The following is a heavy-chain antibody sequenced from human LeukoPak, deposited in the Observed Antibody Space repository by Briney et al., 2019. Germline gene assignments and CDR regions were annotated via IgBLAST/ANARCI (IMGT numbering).Heavy chain of an antibody. Sequence: SETLSLTCTVSGGSISSYYWSWIRQPPGKGLEWIGYIYSSRSTNYNPSLKSRVTISVDTSKNQFSLRLSSVTAADTAVYYCARDGDYFGSGSYIPFDYWGQGTLVTVSS. D-gene: IGHD3-10*01. CDR2: IYSSRST. CDR1: GGSISSYY. CDR3: ARDGDYFGSGSYIPFDY. J-gene: IGHJ4*02. V-gene: IGHV4-59*01.